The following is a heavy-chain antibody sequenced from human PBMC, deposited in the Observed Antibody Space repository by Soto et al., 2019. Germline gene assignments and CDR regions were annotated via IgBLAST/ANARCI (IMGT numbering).Heavy chain of an antibody. J-gene: IGHJ5*02. CDR1: GYTFTRDQ. CDR3: GRVMRSLLSIIALDT. CDR2: IDPSGGKT. Sequence: ASVKVSCKASGYTFTRDQIHWVRQAPGQGLEWMGMIDPSGGKTNYAQKFQGRVTMTRDTSTSTVYMALSSLRSEDTAIYFCGRVMRSLLSIIALDTWGQGTLVTVYS. V-gene: IGHV1-46*01. D-gene: IGHD3-10*01.